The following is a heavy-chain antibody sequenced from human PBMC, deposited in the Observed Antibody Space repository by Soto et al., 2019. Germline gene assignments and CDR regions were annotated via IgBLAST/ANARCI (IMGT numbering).Heavy chain of an antibody. V-gene: IGHV1-18*01. J-gene: IGHJ3*02. D-gene: IGHD3-22*01. CDR3: ARLRETTYYYDSSGPLDAFDI. Sequence: ASVKVSCKASGYTFTSYGISWVRQAPGQGLEWMGWISAYNGNTNYAQKLQGRVTMTTDTSTSTAYMELRSLRSDDTAVYYCARLRETTYYYDSSGPLDAFDIWGQGTMVTVSS. CDR2: ISAYNGNT. CDR1: GYTFTSYG.